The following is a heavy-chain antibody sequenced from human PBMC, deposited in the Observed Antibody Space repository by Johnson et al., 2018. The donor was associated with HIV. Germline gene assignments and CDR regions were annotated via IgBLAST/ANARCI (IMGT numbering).Heavy chain of an antibody. CDR2: IYSGGTT. V-gene: IGHV3-NL1*01. J-gene: IGHJ3*02. Sequence: QVQLVESGGGVVQPGRSLRLSCAASGFTFSSYGMHWVRQAPGKGLEWVSVIYSGGTTYNADSVKGRFTISRDNSKNTLYLQMNSVRAEDTAVYYCARGLGSRSAFDIWGQGTMVTVSS. D-gene: IGHD2-2*01. CDR3: ARGLGSRSAFDI. CDR1: GFTFSSYG.